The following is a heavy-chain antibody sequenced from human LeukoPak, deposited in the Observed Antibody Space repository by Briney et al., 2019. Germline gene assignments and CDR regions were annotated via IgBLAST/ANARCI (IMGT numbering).Heavy chain of an antibody. Sequence: ASVKVSCKASGGTFSSYAISWVRQAPGQGLEWMGGIIPIFGTANYAQKFQGRVTIPTDESTSTAYMELSSLRSEDTAVYYCAREWYYDSSGTLSLDYWGQGTLVTVSS. CDR2: IIPIFGTA. J-gene: IGHJ4*02. CDR3: AREWYYDSSGTLSLDY. D-gene: IGHD3-22*01. CDR1: GGTFSSYA. V-gene: IGHV1-69*05.